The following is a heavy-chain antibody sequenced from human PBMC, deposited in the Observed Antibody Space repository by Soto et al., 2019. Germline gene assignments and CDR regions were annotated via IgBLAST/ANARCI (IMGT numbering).Heavy chain of an antibody. D-gene: IGHD3-3*01. CDR1: GFTFSNAW. V-gene: IGHV3-15*01. CDR2: IKSKTDGGTT. J-gene: IGHJ6*04. Sequence: PGGSLRLSCAASGFTFSNAWMSWVRQAPGKGLEWVGRIKSKTDGGTTNYAAPVKGRFTISRDDSKNTLYLQMNSLKTEDTAVYYCTTRLRFLDWSNQDYYYGMDVRSEGTTVTVSS. CDR3: TTRLRFLDWSNQDYYYGMDV.